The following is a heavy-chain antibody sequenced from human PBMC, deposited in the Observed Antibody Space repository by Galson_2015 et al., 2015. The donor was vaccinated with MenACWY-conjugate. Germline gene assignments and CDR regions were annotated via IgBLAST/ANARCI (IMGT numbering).Heavy chain of an antibody. CDR3: AKAPSVGATLLVY. J-gene: IGHJ4*02. CDR1: GFTFSSYA. V-gene: IGHV3-23*01. D-gene: IGHD1-26*01. Sequence: SLRLSCAASGFTFSSYAMSWVRQAPGKGLEWVSAISGSGGSTYYADSVKGRFTISRDNSKNTLYLQMDSLRAEDTAVYYCAKAPSVGATLLVYWGQGTLVTVSS. CDR2: ISGSGGST.